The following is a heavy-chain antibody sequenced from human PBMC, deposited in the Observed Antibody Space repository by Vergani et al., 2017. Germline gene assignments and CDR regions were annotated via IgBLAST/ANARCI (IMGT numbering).Heavy chain of an antibody. CDR1: GGSISSSNW. J-gene: IGHJ4*02. Sequence: QVQLQESGPGLVKPSGTLSLTCAVSGGSISSSNWWSWVRQPPGKGLEWIGEIYHSGSTNYNPSLKSRVTISVDTSKNQFSLKLSSVTAADTAVYYCARPGYKAWSAFDYWGQGTLVTVSS. D-gene: IGHD5-24*01. CDR3: ARPGYKAWSAFDY. V-gene: IGHV4-4*02. CDR2: IYHSGST.